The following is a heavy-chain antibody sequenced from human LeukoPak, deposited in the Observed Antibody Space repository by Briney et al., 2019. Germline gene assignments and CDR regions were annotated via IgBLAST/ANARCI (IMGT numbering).Heavy chain of an antibody. D-gene: IGHD3-9*01. CDR3: ARIHVLRYSFADY. CDR1: GFTVSSNY. V-gene: IGHV3-53*01. J-gene: IGHJ4*02. Sequence: PGGSLRLSCAASGFTVSSNYMSWVRQAPGKGLEWVSVIYSGGSTYYADSVKGRFTISRDNSKNTLYLQMNSLRAEDTAVYYCARIHVLRYSFADYWGQGTLVTVSS. CDR2: IYSGGST.